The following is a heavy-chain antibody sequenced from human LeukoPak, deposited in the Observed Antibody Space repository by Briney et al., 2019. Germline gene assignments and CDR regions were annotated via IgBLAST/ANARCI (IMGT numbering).Heavy chain of an antibody. CDR3: AKGRDRGKLMQLYFDY. CDR1: GFTFTSYA. V-gene: IGHV3-23*01. CDR2: ISGSGDST. Sequence: GGSLGLSCAASGFTFTSYAMSWVRQAPGKGLEWVSGISGSGDSTYYADSVKGRFTISRDNSKDTLYLQMDSLRAEDTAVYYCAKGRDRGKLMQLYFDYWGQGTLVTVSS. D-gene: IGHD2-8*01. J-gene: IGHJ4*02.